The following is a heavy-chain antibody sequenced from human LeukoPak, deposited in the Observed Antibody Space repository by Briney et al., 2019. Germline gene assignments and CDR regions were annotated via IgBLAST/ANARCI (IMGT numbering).Heavy chain of an antibody. J-gene: IGHJ6*04. CDR3: AELGITMIGGV. CDR1: GFTFSSNS. V-gene: IGHV3-48*04. Sequence: PGGSLRLSCTVSGFTFSSNSMNWVRQAPGKGLEWVSYISSSGSTIYYADSVKGRFTISRDNAKNSLYLQMNSLRAEDTAVYYCAELGITMIGGVWGKGTTVTISS. CDR2: ISSSGSTI. D-gene: IGHD3-10*02.